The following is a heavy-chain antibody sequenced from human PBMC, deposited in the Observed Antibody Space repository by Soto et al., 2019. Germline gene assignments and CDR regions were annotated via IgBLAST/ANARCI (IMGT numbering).Heavy chain of an antibody. J-gene: IGHJ4*02. CDR3: ARFILQQLVPSPGYFDY. CDR2: INHSGST. V-gene: IGHV4-34*01. CDR1: GGSFSGYY. D-gene: IGHD6-13*01. Sequence: SETLSLTCAVYGGSFSGYYWSWIRQPPGKGLEWIGEINHSGSTNYNPSLKSRVTISVDTSKNQFSLKLSSVTAADTAVYYCARFILQQLVPSPGYFDYRGQGTLVTVSS.